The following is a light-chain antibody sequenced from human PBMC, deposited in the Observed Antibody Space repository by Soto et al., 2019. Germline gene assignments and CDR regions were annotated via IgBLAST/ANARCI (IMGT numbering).Light chain of an antibody. Sequence: EIVMTQSPATLSVSPGERATLSCRASQSVSSNLAWHQQKPGQAPRLLIYGASTRATGIPARFSGSGSGTEFTLTISSLQSEDFAVYYCQQYNNWPLFGGGTKV. V-gene: IGKV3-15*01. J-gene: IGKJ4*01. CDR1: QSVSSN. CDR2: GAS. CDR3: QQYNNWPL.